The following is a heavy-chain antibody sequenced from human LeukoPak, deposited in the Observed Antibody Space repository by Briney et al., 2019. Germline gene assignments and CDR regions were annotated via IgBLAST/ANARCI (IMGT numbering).Heavy chain of an antibody. J-gene: IGHJ5*02. CDR2: MNPITGST. CDR3: ARVKRFPTVWFDP. V-gene: IGHV1-8*01. D-gene: IGHD3-10*01. Sequence: ASVKVSCKASGYTFSDYDINWVRQAGGQGLEWMGWMNPITGSTGYVQKFRDRIIMTRDTSITTAFMELTSLTSDDTAIYYCARVKRFPTVWFDPWGQGTLVSVSS. CDR1: GYTFSDYD.